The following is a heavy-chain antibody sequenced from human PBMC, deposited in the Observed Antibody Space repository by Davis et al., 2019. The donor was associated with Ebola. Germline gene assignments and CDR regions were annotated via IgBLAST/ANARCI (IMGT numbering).Heavy chain of an antibody. J-gene: IGHJ4*02. V-gene: IGHV3-21*04. CDR2: INILSTYI. D-gene: IGHD4-11*01. CDR3: AKRSDYRSFDY. CDR1: GFTLSSYS. Sequence: GGPLRLPCPASGFTLSSYSMNWVRQAPGKGLEWVSSINILSTYIYYADSVRGRFTISRDNAKNSLSLQMNSLRGEDTPVYYCAKRSDYRSFDYWGQGTLITVSS.